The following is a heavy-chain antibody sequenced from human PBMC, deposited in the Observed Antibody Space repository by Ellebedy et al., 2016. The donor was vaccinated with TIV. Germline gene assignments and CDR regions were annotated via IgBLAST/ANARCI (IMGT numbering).Heavy chain of an antibody. CDR3: ARAIVGGKGSDY. Sequence: ASVKVSCKVSGDTFTTYTMHWVRQAPGQGLEWMGWINTGNGITKSSQKVKDRITITRDTSASTVYMELSSLGSEDTAVYFCARAIVGGKGSDYWGQGTLVTVSS. D-gene: IGHD1-26*01. V-gene: IGHV1-3*04. CDR2: INTGNGIT. CDR1: GDTFTTYT. J-gene: IGHJ4*02.